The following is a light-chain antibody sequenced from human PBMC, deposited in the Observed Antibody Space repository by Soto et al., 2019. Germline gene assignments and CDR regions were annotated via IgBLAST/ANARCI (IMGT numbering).Light chain of an antibody. CDR3: SSYTSSSTPYV. CDR1: SSDVGGYNY. CDR2: DVS. J-gene: IGLJ1*01. V-gene: IGLV2-14*01. Sequence: QSVLTQPASVSGSPGQSITISCPGTSSDVGGYNYVSWYQQHPGKAPKLMIYDVSDRPSGVSNRFSGSKAGSTASLTISGLQAEDEADYFCSSYTSSSTPYVFGTETKVTVL.